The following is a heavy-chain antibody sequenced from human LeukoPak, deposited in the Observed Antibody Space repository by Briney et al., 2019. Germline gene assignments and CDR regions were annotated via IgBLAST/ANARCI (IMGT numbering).Heavy chain of an antibody. CDR2: IKQDGSVE. D-gene: IGHD3-3*01. CDR1: GFTFSNYW. CDR3: ARAPRPGFWSGYCEY. Sequence: GGSLRLSCAASGFTFSNYWMQWVRQAPGKGLEWVANIKQDGSVEYYVDSVKGRFTISRDNAKNSLYLQMNSLRGEDTAVYYCARAPRPGFWSGYCEYWGQGTLVTVSS. V-gene: IGHV3-7*01. J-gene: IGHJ4*02.